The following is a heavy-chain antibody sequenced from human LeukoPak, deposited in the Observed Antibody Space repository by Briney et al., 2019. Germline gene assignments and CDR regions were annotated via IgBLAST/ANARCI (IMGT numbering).Heavy chain of an antibody. V-gene: IGHV1-46*01. CDR3: ARGYGDYVTD. CDR2: INPGSGST. Sequence: ASVKVSCKASGYTFTVYFMHWVRQAPGQGLERMGIINPGSGSTSYLQKFQGRVTMTRDTSTSTVYMELSSLRSDDTAVYYCARGYGDYVTDWGQGTLVTVSS. D-gene: IGHD4-17*01. CDR1: GYTFTVYF. J-gene: IGHJ4*02.